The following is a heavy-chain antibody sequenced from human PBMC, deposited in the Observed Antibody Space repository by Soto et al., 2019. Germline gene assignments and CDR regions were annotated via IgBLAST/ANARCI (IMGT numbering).Heavy chain of an antibody. Sequence: QVQLVESGGGVVQPGRSLRVSCLASGFTFNTYGIHWVRQAPGKWLEWVAFISYDGHKKYYADSVRGRLTISRDNANNTVYVEMNSLRIEDTAVYYCAKDVFPDMLPDNLNWIDYWGQGTLVTVST. J-gene: IGHJ5*01. CDR2: ISYDGHKK. D-gene: IGHD3-9*01. CDR3: AKDVFPDMLPDNLNWIDY. CDR1: GFTFNTYG. V-gene: IGHV3-30*18.